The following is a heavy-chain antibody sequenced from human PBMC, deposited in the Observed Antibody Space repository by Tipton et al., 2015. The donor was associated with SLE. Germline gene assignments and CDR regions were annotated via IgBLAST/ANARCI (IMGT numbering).Heavy chain of an antibody. J-gene: IGHJ1*01. CDR3: ARGGLGSDLREVIYLGL. V-gene: IGHV4-59*01. Sequence: PGLVKPSETLSLTCTVSGTSISGYYWNWIRQSPGRGLEWVGYISYSGNTNYNPSLKRRVTISVDTSKTHFSLNLSSVTAADTDVYYSARGGLGSDLREVIYLGLWGRGALVTVSS. CDR1: GTSISGYY. D-gene: IGHD7-27*01. CDR2: ISYSGNT.